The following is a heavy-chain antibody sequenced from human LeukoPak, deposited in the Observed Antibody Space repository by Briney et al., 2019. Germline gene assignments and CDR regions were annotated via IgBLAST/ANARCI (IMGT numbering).Heavy chain of an antibody. CDR1: GFTFTTHP. CDR3: AKNLFSPLRPA. Sequence: GGSLRLSCAASGFTFTTHPMSWVRQAPGKGLEWVSAISGNGGSTYYADSVKGRFTISRDNPKNTLYLQMNSLRAEDTALYYCAKNLFSPLRPAWGQGTLVTVSS. J-gene: IGHJ5*02. V-gene: IGHV3-23*01. CDR2: ISGNGGST. D-gene: IGHD4/OR15-4a*01.